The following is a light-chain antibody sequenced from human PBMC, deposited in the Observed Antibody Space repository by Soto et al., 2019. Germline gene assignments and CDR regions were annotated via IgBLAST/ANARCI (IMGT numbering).Light chain of an antibody. CDR3: QKYSSALFT. J-gene: IGKJ3*01. CDR2: TTS. CDR1: QGISNY. V-gene: IGKV1-27*01. Sequence: DIQMTQSPSSLSASVGDRVTITCRASQGISNYLAWYQQKPGKVPKLLIYTTSTLRSGVPSRFSGSGSGTDFPLTIGSLQPEDVATYYCQKYSSALFTFGPGIKVHIK.